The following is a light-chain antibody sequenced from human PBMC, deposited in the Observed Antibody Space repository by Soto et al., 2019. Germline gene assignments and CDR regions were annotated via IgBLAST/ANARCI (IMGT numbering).Light chain of an antibody. J-gene: IGKJ4*01. V-gene: IGKV1-33*01. CDR1: QDISRY. CDR2: DVS. Sequence: DIQMTQSPASLSASVGDRVTISCQASQDISRYLNWYQHKPGRAPQLLINDVSSLETGFPSRFSATGSGTEFTLTINGLQPEDLATYYCQQYDIPPSTFGGGTKVAIK. CDR3: QQYDIPPST.